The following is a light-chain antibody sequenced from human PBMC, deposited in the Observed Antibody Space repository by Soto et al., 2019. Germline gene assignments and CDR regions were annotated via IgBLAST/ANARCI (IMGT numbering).Light chain of an antibody. J-gene: IGKJ1*01. CDR3: QQLNNYPRT. CDR1: QGISSY. CDR2: AAS. Sequence: DIQLTQSPSFLSASVGDRVTITCRASQGISSYLAWYQQKPGKAPKLLIYAASTLQRGVPSSFSGSGSGTEFTLTISSLQPEDFATDYCQQLNNYPRTFGQGTKVEIK. V-gene: IGKV1-9*01.